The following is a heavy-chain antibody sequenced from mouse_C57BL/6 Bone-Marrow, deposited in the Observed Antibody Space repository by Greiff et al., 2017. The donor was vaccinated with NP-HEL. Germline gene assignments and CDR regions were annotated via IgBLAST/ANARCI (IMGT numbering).Heavy chain of an antibody. D-gene: IGHD1-1*01. CDR3: VRLSSLWYFDV. CDR2: IRSKSNNYAT. V-gene: IGHV10-1*01. Sequence: EVKLVESGGGLVQPKGSLKLSCAASGFSFNTYAMNWVRQAPGKGLEWVARIRSKSNNYATYYADSVKDRFTISRDDSESMLYLQMNNLKTEDTAMYYCVRLSSLWYFDVWGTGTTVTVSS. J-gene: IGHJ1*03. CDR1: GFSFNTYA.